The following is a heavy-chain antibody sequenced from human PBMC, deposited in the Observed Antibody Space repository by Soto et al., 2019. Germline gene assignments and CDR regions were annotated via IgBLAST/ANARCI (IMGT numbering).Heavy chain of an antibody. J-gene: IGHJ4*02. CDR2: ISGSGTGT. Sequence: PGGSLRLSCAASAFTFSSYAMNWVRQAPGKGLEWVSGISGSGTGTYYADPVKGRFTISRDSSKNTVYLQMNSQRADDTAVYYCVKGESGNYPPFDYWSQRTLVTVSS. D-gene: IGHD1-26*01. V-gene: IGHV3-23*01. CDR3: VKGESGNYPPFDY. CDR1: AFTFSSYA.